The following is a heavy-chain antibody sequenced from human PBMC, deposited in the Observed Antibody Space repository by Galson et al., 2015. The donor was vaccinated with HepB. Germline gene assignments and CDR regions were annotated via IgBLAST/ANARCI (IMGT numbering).Heavy chain of an antibody. CDR2: INSDGSST. V-gene: IGHV3-74*01. J-gene: IGHJ4*02. CDR3: ARESSLGLIVVVPAAPLDY. CDR1: GFTFSSYW. Sequence: SLRLSCAASGFTFSSYWMHWVRQAPGKGLVWVSRINSDGSSTSYADSVKGRFTISRDNAKNTLYLQMNSLRAEDTAVYYCARESSLGLIVVVPAAPLDYWCQGTLVTVSS. D-gene: IGHD2-2*01.